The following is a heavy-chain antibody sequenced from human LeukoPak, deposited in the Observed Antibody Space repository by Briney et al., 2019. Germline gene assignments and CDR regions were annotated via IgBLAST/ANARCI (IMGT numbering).Heavy chain of an antibody. CDR1: GYTFTGYY. CDR2: INPNSGGT. CDR3: ARDQGGYYSSSWVFDY. J-gene: IGHJ4*02. V-gene: IGHV1-2*02. D-gene: IGHD6-13*01. Sequence: ASVTVSCKASGYTFTGYYMHWVRQAPGQGLEGMGWINPNSGGTNFAQNFQGRVTMTRDTSISTAYMELSRLRSDDTAVYYCARDQGGYYSSSWVFDYWGQGTLVTVSS.